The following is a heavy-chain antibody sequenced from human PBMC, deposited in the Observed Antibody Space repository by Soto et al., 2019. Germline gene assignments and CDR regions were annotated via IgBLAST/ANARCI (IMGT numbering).Heavy chain of an antibody. Sequence: QVQLVESGGGVVQPGRSLRLSCAASGFTFSSYGMHWVRHAPGKGLEWVAVISYDGSNKYYADSVKGRFTISRDNSKNTLYLQMNSLRAEDTAVYYCAKAVGSSGWYYFDYLGQGTLVTVSS. J-gene: IGHJ4*02. CDR3: AKAVGSSGWYYFDY. D-gene: IGHD6-19*01. CDR1: GFTFSSYG. CDR2: ISYDGSNK. V-gene: IGHV3-30*18.